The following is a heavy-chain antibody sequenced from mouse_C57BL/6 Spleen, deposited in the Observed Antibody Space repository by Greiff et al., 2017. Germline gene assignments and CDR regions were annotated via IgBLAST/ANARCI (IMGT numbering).Heavy chain of an antibody. CDR2: INYDGSST. CDR3: ARDLEDYAMDY. Sequence: EVNVVESEGGLVQPGSSMKLSCTASGFTFSDYYMAWVRQVPEKGLEWVANINYDGSSTYYLDSLKSRFIISRDNAKNILYLQMSSLKSEDTATYYCARDLEDYAMDYWGQGTSVTVSS. V-gene: IGHV5-16*01. CDR1: GFTFSDYY. J-gene: IGHJ4*01.